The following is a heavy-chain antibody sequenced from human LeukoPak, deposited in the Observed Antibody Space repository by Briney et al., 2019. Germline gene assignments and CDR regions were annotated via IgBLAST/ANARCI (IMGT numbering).Heavy chain of an antibody. J-gene: IGHJ4*02. D-gene: IGHD2-15*01. CDR3: ARRRNEDIVVVVAATQFDY. CDR1: GGSISSSSYY. Sequence: SETLSLTCTVSGGSISSSSYYWGWIRQPPGKGLEWIGSIYYSGSTYYNPSLKGRVTISVDTSKNQFSLKLSSVTAADTAVYYCARRRNEDIVVVVAATQFDYWGQGTLVTVSS. CDR2: IYYSGST. V-gene: IGHV4-39*01.